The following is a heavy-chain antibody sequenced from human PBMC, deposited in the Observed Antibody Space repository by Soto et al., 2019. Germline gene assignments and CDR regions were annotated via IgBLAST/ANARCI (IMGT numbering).Heavy chain of an antibody. J-gene: IGHJ4*02. Sequence: GASVKVSCKASGYTFTSYGISWVRQAPGQGLEWMGWISAYNGNTNYAQKFQGRVTITADESTSTAYMELSSLRSEDTAVYYCARATSYYYDSSGFDYWGQGTLVTVSS. CDR1: GYTFTSYG. V-gene: IGHV1-18*01. D-gene: IGHD3-22*01. CDR3: ARATSYYYDSSGFDY. CDR2: ISAYNGNT.